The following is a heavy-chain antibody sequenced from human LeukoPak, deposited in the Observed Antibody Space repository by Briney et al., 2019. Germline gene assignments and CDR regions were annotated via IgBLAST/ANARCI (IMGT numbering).Heavy chain of an antibody. CDR3: ARDLSGITGYTYGRGIDY. CDR2: IKKDGSEK. V-gene: IGHV3-7*01. CDR1: GFTFSSNW. J-gene: IGHJ4*02. D-gene: IGHD5-18*01. Sequence: GGALRLLCAASGFTFSSNWMSWVRQAPGKGLEWVAHIKKDGSEKYYVDSVKGRFTISRDNAKTSLYLQMNSLRAEDTAVYYCARDLSGITGYTYGRGIDYWGQGTLVTVSS.